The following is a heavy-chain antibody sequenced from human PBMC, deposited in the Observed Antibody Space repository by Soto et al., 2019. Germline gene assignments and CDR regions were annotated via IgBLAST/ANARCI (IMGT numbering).Heavy chain of an antibody. CDR1: GFSFSDSY. Sequence: QVQLVESGGGLGKPGGSLRLSCAASGFSFSDSYMSWVRQAPGQGLEWVAYISGSSGYTGYADSVKGRFTISRDNAKNSLYLQMNSLRVEDTAVYYCARDRGGYGPPDVWGQGTTVTVSS. D-gene: IGHD3-10*01. J-gene: IGHJ6*02. CDR3: ARDRGGYGPPDV. CDR2: ISGSSGYT. V-gene: IGHV3-11*06.